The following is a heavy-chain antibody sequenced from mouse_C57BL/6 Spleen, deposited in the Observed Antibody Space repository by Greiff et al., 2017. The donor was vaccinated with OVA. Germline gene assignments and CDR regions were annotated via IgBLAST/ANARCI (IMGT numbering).Heavy chain of an antibody. CDR3: ARTWDWYFDV. D-gene: IGHD4-1*01. J-gene: IGHJ1*03. CDR2: ISSGSSTI. Sequence: EVKLMESGGGLVKPGGSLKLSCAASGFTFSDYGMHWVRHAPEKGLEWVAYISSGSSTIYYADTVKGRFTISRDNAKNTLFLQMTSLRSEDTAMYYCARTWDWYFDVWGTGTTVTVSS. V-gene: IGHV5-17*01. CDR1: GFTFSDYG.